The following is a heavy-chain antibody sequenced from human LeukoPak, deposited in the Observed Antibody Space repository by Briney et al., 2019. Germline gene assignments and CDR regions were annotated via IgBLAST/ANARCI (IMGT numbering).Heavy chain of an antibody. CDR1: GYSFTSYW. J-gene: IGHJ3*02. CDR3: ARQKYYYDSSGYYQGAFDI. V-gene: IGHV5-51*01. Sequence: GESLKISCKGSGYSFTSYWIGWVRQMPGKGLEWMGSIYPGDSDTRYSPSFQGQVTISADKSISTAYLQWSSLKASDTAMYYCARQKYYYDSSGYYQGAFDIWGQGTMVTVSS. D-gene: IGHD3-22*01. CDR2: IYPGDSDT.